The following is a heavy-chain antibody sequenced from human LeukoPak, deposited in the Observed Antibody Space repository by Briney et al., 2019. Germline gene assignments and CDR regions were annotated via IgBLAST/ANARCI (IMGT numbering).Heavy chain of an antibody. CDR1: GYKFTNYW. J-gene: IGHJ3*02. Sequence: GESLKISCKTSGYKFTNYWIGWVRQMPGKGLEWMGIIYPGDSDTRYSPSFQGQVTISADKSINTAYLQWSSLKASDTAMYCCARPTYSSHDAFDIWGQGTMVTVSS. CDR2: IYPGDSDT. D-gene: IGHD2-21*01. V-gene: IGHV5-51*01. CDR3: ARPTYSSHDAFDI.